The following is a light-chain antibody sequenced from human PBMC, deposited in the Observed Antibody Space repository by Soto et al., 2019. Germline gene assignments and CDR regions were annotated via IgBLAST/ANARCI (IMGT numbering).Light chain of an antibody. Sequence: DIQMTQSPSSLSGSVGDSVTITCRASQTISSWLAWYQQRPGKDPNLLIYQASSLESGVPSRFSGSGSGAEFTLTFTSLQSDDFATYVCLQYYDYPLTFGTGTKVDI. J-gene: IGKJ3*01. CDR3: LQYYDYPLT. CDR2: QAS. V-gene: IGKV1-5*03. CDR1: QTISSW.